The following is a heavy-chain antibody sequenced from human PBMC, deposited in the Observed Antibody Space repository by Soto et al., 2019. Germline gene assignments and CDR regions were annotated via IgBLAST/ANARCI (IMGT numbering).Heavy chain of an antibody. CDR2: IIPIFGTA. CDR1: GGTFSSYA. J-gene: IGHJ6*01. CDR3: ARDLGDTIFRVVIIKARRLYPGMGV. V-gene: IGHV1-69*01. D-gene: IGHD3-3*01. Sequence: QVQLVQSGAEVKKPGSSVKVSCKASGGTFSSYAISWVRQAPGQGLEWMGGIIPIFGTANYAQKFQGRVTIYADESTITDYMERSSLRSEDTAVYYRARDLGDTIFRVVIIKARRLYPGMGVWGQGTTVPVSS.